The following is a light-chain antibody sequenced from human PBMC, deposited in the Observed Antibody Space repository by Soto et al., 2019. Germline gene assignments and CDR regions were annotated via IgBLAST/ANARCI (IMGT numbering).Light chain of an antibody. J-gene: IGKJ2*01. CDR2: EAS. Sequence: EIVMTQSPVTLSVSPGERATLSCRASQSVSSKLAWYQQRPGQAPRLLIYEASTRATGVPDRFTGSGYGRAFTLTISSLQPEDFAVYFCQRYNDWPYIFGQGTKLEI. CDR1: QSVSSK. CDR3: QRYNDWPYI. V-gene: IGKV3-15*01.